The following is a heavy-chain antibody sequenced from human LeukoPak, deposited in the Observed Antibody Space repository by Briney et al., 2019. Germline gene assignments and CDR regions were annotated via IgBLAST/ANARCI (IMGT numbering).Heavy chain of an antibody. D-gene: IGHD2-2*01. CDR1: GFTFSSYG. CDR2: ISYDGSNK. J-gene: IGHJ4*02. V-gene: IGHV3-30*18. Sequence: GRSLRLSCAASGFTFSSYGMHWVRQAPGKGLEWVAVISYDGSNKYYADSVKGRFTISRDNSKNTLYLQMNGLRAEDTAVYYCAKGEDQLLWGSYYFDYWGQGTLVTVSS. CDR3: AKGEDQLLWGSYYFDY.